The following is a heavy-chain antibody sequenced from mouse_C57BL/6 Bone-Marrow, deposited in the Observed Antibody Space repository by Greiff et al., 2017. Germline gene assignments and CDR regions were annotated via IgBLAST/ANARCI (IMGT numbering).Heavy chain of an antibody. D-gene: IGHD1-1*01. CDR2: ISSGGSYT. CDR1: GFTFSSYG. J-gene: IGHJ4*01. CDR3: ARETTVVAQMDY. Sequence: EVQVVESGGDLVKPGGSLKLSCAASGFTFSSYGMSWVRQTPDKRLEWVATISSGGSYTYYPDSVKGRFAISRYNAKNTLYLQMSSLKSEDTAMYYCARETTVVAQMDYWGQGTSVTVSS. V-gene: IGHV5-6*01.